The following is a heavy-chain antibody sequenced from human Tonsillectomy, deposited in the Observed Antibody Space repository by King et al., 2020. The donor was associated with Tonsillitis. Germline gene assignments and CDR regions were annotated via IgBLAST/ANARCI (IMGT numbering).Heavy chain of an antibody. V-gene: IGHV3-33*08. CDR1: RCTFSSYG. CDR3: ARAGIAVAEPPDY. CDR2: IWFDGSNK. D-gene: IGHD6-19*01. J-gene: IGHJ4*02. Sequence: VQLQESGGGVVQPGRSLRLSCAASRCTFSSYGMHWGRQAPGKGLEWVAVIWFDGSNKYYADSVKGRFTISIDNSKNTLYLQMNSLRAEDTAVYYCARAGIAVAEPPDYWGQGTLVTVSS.